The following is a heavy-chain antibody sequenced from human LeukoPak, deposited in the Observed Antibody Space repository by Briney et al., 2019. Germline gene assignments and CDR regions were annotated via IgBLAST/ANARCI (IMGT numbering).Heavy chain of an antibody. CDR3: ARGGSVSDIVVVVAATEGYFDY. V-gene: IGHV3-30-3*01. D-gene: IGHD2-15*01. J-gene: IGHJ4*02. Sequence: GRSLRLSCAASGFTFSSYAMHWVRQAPGKGLEWVAVISYDGSNKYYADSVKGRFTISRDNSKNTLYLQMNSLRAEDTAVYYCARGGSVSDIVVVVAATEGYFDYWGQGTLVTVSS. CDR2: ISYDGSNK. CDR1: GFTFSSYA.